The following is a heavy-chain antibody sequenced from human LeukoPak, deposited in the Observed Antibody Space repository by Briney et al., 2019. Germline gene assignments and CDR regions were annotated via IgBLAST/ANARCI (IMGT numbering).Heavy chain of an antibody. CDR2: INHNSAGT. J-gene: IGHJ4*02. V-gene: IGHV1-2*02. CDR1: GYTFTAYY. CDR3: ARAYTSAGTLGY. Sequence: ASVKVSCKACGYTFTAYYMHWVRQAPGQRLEWMGWINHNSAGTHYPQKFQGRVTMTRDTSIGTVFMELTSLRSDDTAVYFRARAYTSAGTLGYWGQGTLVTVSS. D-gene: IGHD6-13*01.